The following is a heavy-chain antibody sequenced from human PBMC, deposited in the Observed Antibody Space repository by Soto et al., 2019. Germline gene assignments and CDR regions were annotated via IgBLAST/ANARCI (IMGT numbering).Heavy chain of an antibody. CDR2: ISWNSGTI. CDR1: GFTFDDYA. J-gene: IGHJ4*02. Sequence: EVQLVESGGDLVQPGRSLRLSCTASGFTFDDYAMHWVRQVPGKGLEWVSTISWNSGTIGYADSVKGRFTISRDNAKNSLYLQMSSLRAEDTALYYCDKYCGPTVTCFDYWGQGTLVTVS. D-gene: IGHD4-17*01. CDR3: DKYCGPTVTCFDY. V-gene: IGHV3-9*01.